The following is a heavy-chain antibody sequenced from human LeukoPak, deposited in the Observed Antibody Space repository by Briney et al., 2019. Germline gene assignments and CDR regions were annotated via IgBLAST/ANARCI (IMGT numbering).Heavy chain of an antibody. Sequence: SETLSLTCTVSGGSLRYYFWSWMRQPPGKGLEWIGCIYTSGRTNYNPSLKSRVTISVDTSKKQFSLNLSSVTAADTAVYYCARGVLHDSNGYPFDYWGRGTLVTVSS. CDR1: GGSLRYYF. CDR3: ARGVLHDSNGYPFDY. D-gene: IGHD3-22*01. CDR2: IYTSGRT. V-gene: IGHV4-4*09. J-gene: IGHJ4*02.